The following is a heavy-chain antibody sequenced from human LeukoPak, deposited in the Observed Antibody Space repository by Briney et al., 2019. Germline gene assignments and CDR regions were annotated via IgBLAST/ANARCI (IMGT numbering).Heavy chain of an antibody. CDR3: AKVPSYYDFWSGYPTPDAFDI. D-gene: IGHD3-3*01. CDR2: ISYDGSNK. V-gene: IGHV3-30*18. J-gene: IGHJ3*02. Sequence: PGGSLRLSCAASGFTFSSYGMHWVRQAPGKGLEWVAVISYDGSNKYYADSVKGRFTISRDNSKNTLYLQMNSLRAEDTAVYYCAKVPSYYDFWSGYPTPDAFDIWGQGTMVTVSS. CDR1: GFTFSSYG.